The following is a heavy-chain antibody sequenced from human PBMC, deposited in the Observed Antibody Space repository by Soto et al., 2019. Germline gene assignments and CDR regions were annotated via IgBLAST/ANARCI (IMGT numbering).Heavy chain of an antibody. CDR2: ISSSSSYI. V-gene: IGHV3-21*01. Sequence: GGSLRLSCAASGFTFSSYSMNWVRQAPGKGLEWVSSISSSSSYIYYADSVKGRFTISRDNAKNSLYLQMNSLRAEDTAVYYCAGGTDLMAAAGTFAVGFDYWGQGTLVTVS. D-gene: IGHD6-13*01. CDR3: AGGTDLMAAAGTFAVGFDY. CDR1: GFTFSSYS. J-gene: IGHJ4*02.